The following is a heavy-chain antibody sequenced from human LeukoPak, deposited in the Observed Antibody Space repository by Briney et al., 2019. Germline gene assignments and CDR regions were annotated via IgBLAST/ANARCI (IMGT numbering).Heavy chain of an antibody. Sequence: PGGSLRLSCAASGFIFSSYSMNWVRQAPGKGGEWLSYISSRSTTIYYADSVKGRFTISRDNAKNSLYLQMNSLKAEDTAVYYCARNRFPITGTTNNYYYMDVWGKGTTVTVSS. D-gene: IGHD1-7*01. CDR3: ARNRFPITGTTNNYYYMDV. CDR2: ISSRSTTI. CDR1: GFIFSSYS. J-gene: IGHJ6*03. V-gene: IGHV3-48*04.